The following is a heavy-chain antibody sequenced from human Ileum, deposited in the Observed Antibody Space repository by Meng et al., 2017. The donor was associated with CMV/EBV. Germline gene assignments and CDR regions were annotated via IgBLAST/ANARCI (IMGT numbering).Heavy chain of an antibody. Sequence: GESLKISCAASGFSFKDYGMSWVRQAPGRGLEWVSGFRGSGGATFYADSVKGRFSISRDTSTSALFLQMNSLRAEDTAVYYCAKDGSCSSSWQWFDSWGQGTLVTVSS. CDR2: FRGSGGAT. CDR3: AKDGSCSSSWQWFDS. D-gene: IGHD2-2*01. CDR1: GFSFKDYG. V-gene: IGHV3-23*01. J-gene: IGHJ5*01.